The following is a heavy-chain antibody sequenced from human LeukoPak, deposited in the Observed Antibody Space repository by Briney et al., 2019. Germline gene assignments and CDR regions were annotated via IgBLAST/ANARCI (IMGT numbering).Heavy chain of an antibody. CDR2: ISSSGATK. D-gene: IGHD3-10*01. CDR3: ARDKRQKSGPKRYFDY. J-gene: IGHJ4*02. CDR1: GFTFSGYS. V-gene: IGHV3-48*02. Sequence: RGSLRLSCAASGFTFSGYSMNWVRQAPGKGLEGISYISSSGATKDYADSVRGRFTISRDNAKNLLFLEMNSLRNEDTAVYCCARDKRQKSGPKRYFDYWGQGILVTVSS.